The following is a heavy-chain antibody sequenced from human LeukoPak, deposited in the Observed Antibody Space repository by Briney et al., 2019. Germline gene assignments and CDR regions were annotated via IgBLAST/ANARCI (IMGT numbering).Heavy chain of an antibody. CDR2: ISYDGSNK. D-gene: IGHD3-9*01. J-gene: IGHJ4*02. CDR3: AKAEGYDILTGLDY. Sequence: GGSLRLSCEASGFNFSTNGMHWVRQAPGKGLEWVAVISYDGSNKYYADSVKGRFTISRDNSKNTLYLQMNSLRAEDTAVYYCAKAEGYDILTGLDYWGQGTLVTVSS. CDR1: GFNFSTNG. V-gene: IGHV3-30*18.